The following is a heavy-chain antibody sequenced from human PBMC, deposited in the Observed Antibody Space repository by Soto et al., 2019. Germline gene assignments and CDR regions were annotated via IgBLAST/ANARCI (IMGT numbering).Heavy chain of an antibody. J-gene: IGHJ4*02. CDR1: GFTFSGSA. CDR2: IRSKANSYAT. D-gene: IGHD1-26*01. V-gene: IGHV3-73*01. Sequence: PGGSLRLSCAASGFTFSGSAMHWVRQASGKGLEWVGRIRSKANSYATAYAASVKGRFTISRDDSKNTAYLQMNSLKTEDTAVYYCTRRGVGATSFDYWGQGPLVTVSS. CDR3: TRRGVGATSFDY.